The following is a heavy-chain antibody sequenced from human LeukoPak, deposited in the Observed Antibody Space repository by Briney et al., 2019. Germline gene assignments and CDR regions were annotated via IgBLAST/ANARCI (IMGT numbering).Heavy chain of an antibody. CDR1: GYTFTGHY. J-gene: IGHJ4*02. CDR3: VRDFDWGPDY. D-gene: IGHD3-9*01. CDR2: IYGHDGGT. V-gene: IGHV1-2*02. Sequence: ASVKVSCKASGYTFTGHYLHWVRQAPGQGLEWMGWIYGHDGGTNFAQKFQDRVTMTRDTSITTTYMELTSLTPDDTAVYYCVRDFDWGPDYWGQGTLVTVSS.